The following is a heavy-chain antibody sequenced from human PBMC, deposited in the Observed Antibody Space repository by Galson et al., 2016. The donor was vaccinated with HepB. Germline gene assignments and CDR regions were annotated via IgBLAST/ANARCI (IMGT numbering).Heavy chain of an antibody. D-gene: IGHD3-3*01. CDR1: GFTFSTYW. J-gene: IGHJ6*02. V-gene: IGHV3-7*03. Sequence: SLRLSCAASGFTFSTYWLSWVRQAPGKGLEWVANIAPDGGEKYFVDSVKGRFTISRDNAKNSLYLQMNSLRAEDTALYYCAKDMSIFGVVITHSGGGLDVWGQGTTGTVSS. CDR2: IAPDGGEK. CDR3: AKDMSIFGVVITHSGGGLDV.